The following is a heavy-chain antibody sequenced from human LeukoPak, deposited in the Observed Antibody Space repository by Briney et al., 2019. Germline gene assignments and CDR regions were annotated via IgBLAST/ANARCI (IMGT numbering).Heavy chain of an antibody. V-gene: IGHV3-21*01. CDR1: GFTFSSYS. CDR3: ARSLYFDWLLWDY. Sequence: GGSLRLSCAASGFTFSSYSMNWVRQAPGKGLEWVSSISSSSSYIYYADSVKGRFTISRDNAKNSLYLQMNSLRAEDTAVYYCARSLYFDWLLWDYWGQGTLVTASS. D-gene: IGHD3-9*01. J-gene: IGHJ4*02. CDR2: ISSSSSYI.